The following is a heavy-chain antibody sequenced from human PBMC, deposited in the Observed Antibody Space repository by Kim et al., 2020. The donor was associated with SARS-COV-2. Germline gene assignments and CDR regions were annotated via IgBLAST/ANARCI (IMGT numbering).Heavy chain of an antibody. D-gene: IGHD4-17*01. V-gene: IGHV1-46*01. Sequence: ASVKVSCKASGYTFTSYYMHWVRQAPGQGLEWMGIINPSGGSTSYAQKFQGRVTMTRDTPTSTVYMELSSLRSEDTAVYYCARDRGHYGDYATHYYYYGMDIWGQGTPGTVS. J-gene: IGHJ6*02. CDR1: GYTFTSYY. CDR2: INPSGGST. CDR3: ARDRGHYGDYATHYYYYGMDI.